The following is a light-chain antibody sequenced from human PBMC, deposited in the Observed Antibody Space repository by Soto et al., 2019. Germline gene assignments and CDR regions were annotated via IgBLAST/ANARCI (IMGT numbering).Light chain of an antibody. CDR2: KDS. V-gene: IGLV3-25*03. Sequence: SYELTQPPSVSVSPGQTARITCSGDALPKQYAYWYQQKPGQAPVLLIYKDSERPSGIPERFPGSSSGATVTLTISGVQAEDEADYYCQSADSSGTYVFGIGTKVTVL. CDR1: ALPKQY. J-gene: IGLJ1*01. CDR3: QSADSSGTYV.